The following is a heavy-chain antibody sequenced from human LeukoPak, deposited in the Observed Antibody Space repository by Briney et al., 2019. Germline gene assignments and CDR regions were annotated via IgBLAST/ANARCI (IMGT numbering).Heavy chain of an antibody. J-gene: IGHJ4*02. Sequence: SETLSLTFAVSGGSISSGDYSWSWIRQPPGKGLEWIGYIYHNGRTIYNPSLKSRVTISLDRSKDQFSLKLTSVTAADTAVYYCAGDYGSGSYRFDYWGQGTLVTVSS. V-gene: IGHV4-30-2*01. CDR3: AGDYGSGSYRFDY. D-gene: IGHD3-10*01. CDR1: GGSISSGDYS. CDR2: IYHNGRT.